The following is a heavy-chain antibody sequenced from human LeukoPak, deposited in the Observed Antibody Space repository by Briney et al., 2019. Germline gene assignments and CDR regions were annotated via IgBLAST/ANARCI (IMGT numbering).Heavy chain of an antibody. D-gene: IGHD4-17*01. CDR1: GYTFTSYG. J-gene: IGHJ3*02. CDR3: ARDIGDYPELENAFDI. V-gene: IGHV1-18*01. Sequence: GASVKVSCKASGYTFTSYGISWVRQAPGQGLEWMGWISAYNGNTNYAQKLQGRVTMTTDTSTSTAYMELRSLRSDDTAVYYCARDIGDYPELENAFDIWGQGTTVTVSS. CDR2: ISAYNGNT.